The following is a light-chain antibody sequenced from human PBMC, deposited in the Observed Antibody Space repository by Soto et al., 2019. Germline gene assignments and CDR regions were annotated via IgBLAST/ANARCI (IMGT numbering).Light chain of an antibody. V-gene: IGKV3-20*01. Sequence: EIVLTQSPGTLSLSPGERATLSCRGSQSVSSSYLAWYQQKPGQAPRLLIYGASSRATGIPDRFSGSGPGTDFTLTISRLEPEDFAVYYCQQYGSSPWTFGQGTKVDIK. J-gene: IGKJ1*01. CDR2: GAS. CDR1: QSVSSSY. CDR3: QQYGSSPWT.